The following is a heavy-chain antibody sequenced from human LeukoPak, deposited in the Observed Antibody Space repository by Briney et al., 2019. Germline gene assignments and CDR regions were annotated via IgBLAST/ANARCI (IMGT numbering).Heavy chain of an antibody. J-gene: IGHJ6*02. CDR2: IINSGGTV. D-gene: IGHD3-10*01. V-gene: IGHV3-48*02. CDR1: GFTFSIHG. Sequence: GGSLRLSCAASGFTFSIHGMNWVRQAPGKGLEWVSYIINSGGTVYYTDSVQGRFTISRDNARNSLFLQMNSLRDEDTAVYYCARVGRGVYGMDVWGQGTTDTVSS. CDR3: ARVGRGVYGMDV.